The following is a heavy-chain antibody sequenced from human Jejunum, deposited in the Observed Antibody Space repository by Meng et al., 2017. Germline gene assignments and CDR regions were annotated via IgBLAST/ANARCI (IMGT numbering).Heavy chain of an antibody. CDR2: IYNNENT. J-gene: IGHJ1*01. V-gene: IGHV4-39*07. D-gene: IGHD6-13*01. Sequence: LDLGQWGQRLARLSEPLSPSCSLSGAYVSTSSWYCGCFRRPPRKGREWMVGIYNNENTTTHTPYKSRVNISADTSNNQFSLKLSSVTAAETAAEYCARGRSGSSSWTEYFHYWGQGTLVTVSS. CDR1: GAYVSTSSWY. CDR3: ARGRSGSSSWTEYFHY.